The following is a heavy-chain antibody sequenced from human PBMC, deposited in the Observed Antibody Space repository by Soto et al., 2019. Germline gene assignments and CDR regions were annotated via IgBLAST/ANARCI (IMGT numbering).Heavy chain of an antibody. V-gene: IGHV3-30*18. CDR3: AKDLVPADITWFDP. J-gene: IGHJ5*02. D-gene: IGHD2-2*01. CDR1: GFTFSSYG. CDR2: ISYDGSNK. Sequence: QVQLVESGGGVVQPGRSLRLSCAASGFTFSSYGMHWVRQAPGNGLEWVAVISYDGSNKYYADSVKGRFKISRDNYKNTLYLQMNSLRAEDTAVYYCAKDLVPADITWFDPWGQGTMVTVSS.